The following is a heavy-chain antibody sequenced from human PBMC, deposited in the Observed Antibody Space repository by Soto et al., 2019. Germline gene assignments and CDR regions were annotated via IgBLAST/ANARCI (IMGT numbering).Heavy chain of an antibody. J-gene: IGHJ4*02. CDR2: IYYSGTT. D-gene: IGHD3-10*01. Sequence: SETLSRTCTVSGDSITSNSYFWAWIRQPPGKGLEWIGSIYYSGTTYYNPSLKSRVTISVDRSKNQFSLKLSSVTAADTALYYCARTYGRHFAYWGQGTLVPVSS. CDR1: GDSITSNSYF. CDR3: ARTYGRHFAY. V-gene: IGHV4-39*07.